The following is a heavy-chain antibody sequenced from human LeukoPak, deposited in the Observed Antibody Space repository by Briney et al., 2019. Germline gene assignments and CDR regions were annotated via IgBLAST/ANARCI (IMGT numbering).Heavy chain of an antibody. CDR3: ARGRRTVVTPGYYYYYMDV. V-gene: IGHV1-8*03. D-gene: IGHD4-23*01. CDR1: GYTFTSYD. CDR2: MNPNSGYT. J-gene: IGHJ6*03. Sequence: GASVKLSCKASGYTFTSYDINWVRQATGQGLEWMGWMNPNSGYTGYAQKFQGRVTITRNTSISTAYMELSSLRSEDTAVYYCARGRRTVVTPGYYYYYMDVWGKGTTVTVSS.